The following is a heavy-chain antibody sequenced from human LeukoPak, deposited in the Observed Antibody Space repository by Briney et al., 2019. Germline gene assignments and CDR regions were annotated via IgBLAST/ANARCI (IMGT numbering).Heavy chain of an antibody. J-gene: IGHJ4*02. CDR2: IYYSGST. Sequence: SETLSLTCTVSGGSISSGDYYWSWIRQPPGKGLEWIGYIYYSGSTYYNPSLKSRVTISVDTSKNQFSLKLSSVTAADTAVYYCARVSTMIVVVYDYWGQGTLVTVSS. D-gene: IGHD3-22*01. CDR3: ARVSTMIVVVYDY. V-gene: IGHV4-30-4*01. CDR1: GGSISSGDYY.